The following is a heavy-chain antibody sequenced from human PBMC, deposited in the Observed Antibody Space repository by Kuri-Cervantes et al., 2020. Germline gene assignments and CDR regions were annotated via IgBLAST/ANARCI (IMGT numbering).Heavy chain of an antibody. Sequence: SETLSLTCTLSGQSISTPSYWGWIRQSPGKGLEWIGIAFHTGSTYYNPSLKSRGTISLDTSKNQFSLRLNSVTAADTAVYYCARPQEDDYVWGSYRRTDAFDIWGQGTMVTVSS. D-gene: IGHD3-16*02. CDR3: ARPQEDDYVWGSYRRTDAFDI. CDR1: GQSISTPSY. CDR2: AFHTGST. V-gene: IGHV4-38-2*02. J-gene: IGHJ3*02.